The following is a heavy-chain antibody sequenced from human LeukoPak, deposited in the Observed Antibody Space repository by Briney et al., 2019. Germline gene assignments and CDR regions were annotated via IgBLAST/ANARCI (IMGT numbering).Heavy chain of an antibody. CDR2: IYYSGST. V-gene: IGHV4-39*01. D-gene: IGHD3-22*01. J-gene: IGHJ3*02. CDR3: ARGPYSYDSSGAFDI. CDR1: GGSISSSSYY. Sequence: SETLSLTCTVSGGSISSSSYYWGWIRQPPGKGLEWIGSIYYSGSTYYNPSLKSRATISVDTSKNQFSLKLSSVTAADTAVYFCARGPYSYDSSGAFDIWGQGTMVTVSS.